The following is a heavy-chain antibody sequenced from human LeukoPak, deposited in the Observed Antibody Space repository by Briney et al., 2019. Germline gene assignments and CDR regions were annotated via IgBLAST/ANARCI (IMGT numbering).Heavy chain of an antibody. CDR1: GFIFNNSG. CDR3: TENT. V-gene: IGHV3-23*01. J-gene: IGHJ4*02. CDR2: ISASGLTA. Sequence: GGSLRLSCAASGFIFNNSGMGWVRQAPGRGLEWVSAISASGLTAYYGDSVKGRFTISRDNAKNTQYLHMSSLRGEDTAIYYCTENTWGRGTRVTVSS.